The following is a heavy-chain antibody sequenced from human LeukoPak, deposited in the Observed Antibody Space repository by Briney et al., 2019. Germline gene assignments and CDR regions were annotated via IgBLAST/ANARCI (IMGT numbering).Heavy chain of an antibody. D-gene: IGHD6-6*01. CDR2: ISPRGGTT. CDR1: GYTFTTYY. V-gene: IGHV1-46*01. Sequence: ASVKLSCKASGYTFTTYYMHWVRQAPGQGLEWMGIISPRGGTTNYAQMFKGRGTMTRDTSTSTVYMELSSLRSEDTAIYYCASEAYSSSSRVTYFDYWGQGTLVTVSS. CDR3: ASEAYSSSSRVTYFDY. J-gene: IGHJ4*02.